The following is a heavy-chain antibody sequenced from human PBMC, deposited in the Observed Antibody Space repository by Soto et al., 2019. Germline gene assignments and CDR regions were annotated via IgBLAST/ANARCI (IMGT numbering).Heavy chain of an antibody. CDR2: IYATGTT. Sequence: PSETLSLTCTVSGASISAFYWSWIRQSAGKGLEWIGRIYATGTTDYNPSLKSRVIMSVDTSKKQFSLKLRSVTAADTAVYYCVRDGTKTLRDWFDPWGQGISVTVSS. CDR1: GASISAFY. J-gene: IGHJ5*02. V-gene: IGHV4-4*07. CDR3: VRDGTKTLRDWFDP. D-gene: IGHD1-1*01.